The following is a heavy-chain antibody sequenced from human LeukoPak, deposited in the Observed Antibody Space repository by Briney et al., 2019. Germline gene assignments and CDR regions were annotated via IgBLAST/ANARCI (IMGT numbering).Heavy chain of an antibody. D-gene: IGHD2-2*01. CDR2: ISAYNGNT. CDR3: ARDGIVVVPAAPLDY. J-gene: IGHJ4*02. CDR1: GYTFTSYV. V-gene: IGHV1-18*01. Sequence: GASVKVSCKASGYTFTSYVISWVRQAPGQGLEWMGWISAYNGNTNYAQKLQGRVTMTTDTSTSTAYMELRNLRTDDTAVYYCARDGIVVVPAAPLDYWGQGTLVTVSS.